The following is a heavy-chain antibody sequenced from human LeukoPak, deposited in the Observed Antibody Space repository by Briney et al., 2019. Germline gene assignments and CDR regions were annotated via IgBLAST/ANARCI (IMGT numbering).Heavy chain of an antibody. V-gene: IGHV3-23*01. CDR2: ISGSGGST. CDR3: AKDSSVVVPAAISVSYFDY. D-gene: IGHD2-2*01. CDR1: GFTFSSYA. J-gene: IGHJ4*02. Sequence: PGGSLRLSCAASGFTFSSYAMSWVRQAPGKGLEWVSAISGSGGSTYYADSVKGRFTISRDNSKNTLYLQMNSLRAEDTAVYYCAKDSSVVVPAAISVSYFDYWGQGTLVTVSS.